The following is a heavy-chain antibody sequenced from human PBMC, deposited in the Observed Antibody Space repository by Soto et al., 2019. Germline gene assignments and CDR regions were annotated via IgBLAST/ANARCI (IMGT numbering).Heavy chain of an antibody. CDR1: GYTFSDYS. V-gene: IGHV3-11*01. J-gene: IGHJ4*02. CDR2: IDTSGTKI. D-gene: IGHD3-3*01. Sequence: QVQLVESGGNLVKPGGSLRLSCAASGYTFSDYSMSCIRQAPGKGLEWISYIDTSGTKIYYADSVKGRFTITRNNDKNSLYLEMNSRRDEDTAVYYCARHYDMWSGYLSPVDYWGQGTLVTVSS. CDR3: ARHYDMWSGYLSPVDY.